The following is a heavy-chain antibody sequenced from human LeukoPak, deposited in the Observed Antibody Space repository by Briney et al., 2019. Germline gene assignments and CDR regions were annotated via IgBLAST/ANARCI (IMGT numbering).Heavy chain of an antibody. J-gene: IGHJ6*03. CDR1: GGSISSYY. V-gene: IGHV4-59*01. CDR3: ARGGAGDHYYYYMDV. D-gene: IGHD1-26*01. Sequence: SETLSLTCTVSGGSISSYYWSWIRQPPGKGLEWIGYIYYSGSTNYNPSLKSRVTISVDTSKNQFSLKLSSVTAADTAVYYCARGGAGDHYYYYMDVWGKGTTVTVSS. CDR2: IYYSGST.